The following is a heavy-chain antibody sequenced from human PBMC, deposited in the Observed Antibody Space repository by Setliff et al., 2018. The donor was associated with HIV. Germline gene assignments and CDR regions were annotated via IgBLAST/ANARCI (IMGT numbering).Heavy chain of an antibody. CDR2: IYYSGST. CDR3: AREGLRSSYYYFMDL. Sequence: SETLSLTCTVPGGSISSGGYYWSWIRQHPAKGLEWTGYIYYSGSTYYNPSLKRRISMSIDMSKNQVSLNLRSVTAADTAVYYCAREGLRSSYYYFMDLWGKGTTVTVSS. CDR1: GGSISSGGYY. V-gene: IGHV4-31*03. D-gene: IGHD3-10*01. J-gene: IGHJ6*03.